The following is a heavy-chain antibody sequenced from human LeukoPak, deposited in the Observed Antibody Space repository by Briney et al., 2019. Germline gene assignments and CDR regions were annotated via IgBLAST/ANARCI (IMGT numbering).Heavy chain of an antibody. J-gene: IGHJ3*02. CDR2: IYPGDSDT. CDR1: GYSFTSYW. D-gene: IGHD1-1*01. V-gene: IGHV5-51*01. Sequence: HGESLKISCKGSGYSFTSYWIGWVRQMPGKGLEWMGIIYPGDSDTRYSPSFQGQVTISADKSISTAYLQWSSLKASDTAMYYCARRGYNWNEDEAHAFDIWGQGTMVTVSS. CDR3: ARRGYNWNEDEAHAFDI.